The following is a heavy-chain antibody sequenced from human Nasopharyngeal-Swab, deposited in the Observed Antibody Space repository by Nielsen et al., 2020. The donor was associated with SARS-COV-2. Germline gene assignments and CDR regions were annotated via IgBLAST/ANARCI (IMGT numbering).Heavy chain of an antibody. Sequence: SLKISCAASGFTFDDYAMHWVRQAPGKGLEWVSGISWNSGSIGYADSVKGRFTISRDNAKNSLYLQMNSLRAEDTAVYYCARDRPYYDFWSGSAFDIWGQGTMVTVSS. CDR1: GFTFDDYA. CDR3: ARDRPYYDFWSGSAFDI. V-gene: IGHV3-9*01. D-gene: IGHD3-3*01. CDR2: ISWNSGSI. J-gene: IGHJ3*02.